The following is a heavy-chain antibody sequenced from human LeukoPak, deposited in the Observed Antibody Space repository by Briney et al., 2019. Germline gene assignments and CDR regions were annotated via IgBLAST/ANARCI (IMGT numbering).Heavy chain of an antibody. CDR3: ARRTMVRGAGFDY. D-gene: IGHD3-10*01. V-gene: IGHV3-7*01. Sequence: PGGSLRLPCAPSGFSFSSYSMNWVRQAPGKGLEWVANIKQDGSEKYYVDSVKGQFTISRDNAKNSLYLQMNSLRAEDTAVYYCARRTMVRGAGFDYWGQGTLVTVSS. CDR1: GFSFSSYS. J-gene: IGHJ4*02. CDR2: IKQDGSEK.